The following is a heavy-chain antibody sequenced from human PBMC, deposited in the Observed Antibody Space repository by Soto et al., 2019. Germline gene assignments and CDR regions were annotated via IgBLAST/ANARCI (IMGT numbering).Heavy chain of an antibody. D-gene: IGHD6-19*01. J-gene: IGHJ4*02. CDR3: ARAGGLGAVAVDY. CDR2: IYHSWSS. Sequence: SETLSLTCAVSGGSISSGGYSWSWIRQPPGKGLEWIGYIYHSWSSYYNPSLKSRVTISVDRSKNQFSLKLSSVTAADTAVYYCARAGGLGAVAVDYWGQGTLVTVSS. V-gene: IGHV4-30-2*01. CDR1: GGSISSGGYS.